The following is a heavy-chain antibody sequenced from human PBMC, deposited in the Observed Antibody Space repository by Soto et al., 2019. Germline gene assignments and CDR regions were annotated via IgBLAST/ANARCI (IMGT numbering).Heavy chain of an antibody. CDR3: ARAPGGYNGYGDV. J-gene: IGHJ4*02. CDR1: GYTFTSYA. CDR2: INAGNGNT. Sequence: QVQLVQSGAEVKKPGASVKVSCKASGYTFTSYAMHWVRQAPGQRLEWMGWINAGNGNTKYSQKFQGRVTITRETSASTAYRELSILRSEDTAVYYWARAPGGYNGYGDVWGQGTLVTVS. V-gene: IGHV1-3*01. D-gene: IGHD5-12*01.